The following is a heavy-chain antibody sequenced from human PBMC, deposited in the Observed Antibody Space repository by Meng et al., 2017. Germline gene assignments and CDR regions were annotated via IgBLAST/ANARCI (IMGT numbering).Heavy chain of an antibody. CDR2: INTNTGNT. Sequence: QRWHAGEVLKKRGALREFSCKSSGNTFAIYAINWGQQAAEQGLGVMGWINTNTGNTTDAQGFTGRFVFSLDTSVSTAYLQISSLKAEDTAVYYCAREGRVDFDYWGQGTLVTVSS. CDR1: GNTFAIYA. V-gene: IGHV7-4-1*02. D-gene: IGHD1-26*01. CDR3: AREGRVDFDY. J-gene: IGHJ4*02.